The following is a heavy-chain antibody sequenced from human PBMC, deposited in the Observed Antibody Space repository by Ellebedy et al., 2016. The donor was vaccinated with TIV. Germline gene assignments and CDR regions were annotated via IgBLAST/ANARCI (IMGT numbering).Heavy chain of an antibody. CDR3: AAAAIGNRLRQAFDI. J-gene: IGHJ3*02. V-gene: IGHV4-59*13. CDR2: IYYSGST. CDR1: GGSISSYY. D-gene: IGHD1-14*01. Sequence: SETLSLXXTVSGGSISSYYWSWIRQPPGKGLEWIGYIYYSGSTNYNPSLKSRVTISVDTSKNQFSLKLSSVTAADTAVYYCAAAAIGNRLRQAFDIWGQGTMVTVSS.